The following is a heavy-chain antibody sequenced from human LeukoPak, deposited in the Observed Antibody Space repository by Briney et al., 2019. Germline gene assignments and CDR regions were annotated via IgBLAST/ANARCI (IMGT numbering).Heavy chain of an antibody. CDR3: ARRRGYSGYEDY. V-gene: IGHV3-23*01. Sequence: GGSLRLSCAASGFTLSSYAMSWVRQAPGKGLEWVSAISDSGNTYHADSVKGRFTISRDSSKNTLFLQMNSLRAEDTAVYYCARRRGYSGYEDYWGQGTLVTVSS. CDR1: GFTLSSYA. CDR2: ISDSGNT. J-gene: IGHJ4*02. D-gene: IGHD5-12*01.